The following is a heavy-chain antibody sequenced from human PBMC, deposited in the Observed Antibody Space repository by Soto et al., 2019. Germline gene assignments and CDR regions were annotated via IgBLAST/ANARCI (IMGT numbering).Heavy chain of an antibody. Sequence: QVQLVQSGAEVKEPGASVKVSCKASGNSFTTYAMHWVRQAPGQRREWMGWIHAGNGDTKYSQKFQGRVTSTRDTSASTAYMELSSLRSEDTAVYYCARYLPSKSYYMYVWGKGTTVTVSS. V-gene: IGHV1-3*01. CDR3: ARYLPSKSYYMYV. CDR2: IHAGNGDT. J-gene: IGHJ6*03. CDR1: GNSFTTYA.